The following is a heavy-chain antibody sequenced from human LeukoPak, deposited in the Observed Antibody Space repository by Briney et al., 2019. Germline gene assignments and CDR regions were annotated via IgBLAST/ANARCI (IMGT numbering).Heavy chain of an antibody. CDR2: ISGGGGTT. CDR3: AKGGPYCTRNDCAQTFDY. V-gene: IGHV3-23*01. D-gene: IGHD2-8*01. Sequence: PGGPLRLSCATSGFTFDSYSMSCVRQARQATGKGLEWFSTISGGGGTTYYGDSVKGRFTISRDNSKNRLYLQMNSLRADDTAVYYCAKGGPYCTRNDCAQTFDYWGRGTLVTVSS. J-gene: IGHJ4*02. CDR1: GFTFDSYS.